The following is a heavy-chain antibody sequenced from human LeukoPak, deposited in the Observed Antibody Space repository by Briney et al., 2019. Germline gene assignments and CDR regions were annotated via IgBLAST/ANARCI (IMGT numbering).Heavy chain of an antibody. Sequence: YPGGSLRLSCAASGFTFDSYAMSWVRQAPGKGLEWVSTIGRSGDTTYYADSVKGRFTISRDNSKYTLYLQMNSLRAEDTAIYYCARWGGYGYALDSWGQGTLVTLSS. CDR3: ARWGGYGYALDS. J-gene: IGHJ4*02. V-gene: IGHV3-23*01. CDR1: GFTFDSYA. CDR2: IGRSGDTT. D-gene: IGHD5-18*01.